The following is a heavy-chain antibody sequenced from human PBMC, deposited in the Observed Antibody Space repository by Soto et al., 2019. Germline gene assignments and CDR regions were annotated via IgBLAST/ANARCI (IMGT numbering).Heavy chain of an antibody. J-gene: IGHJ4*02. CDR3: ARDGAGEGHFDY. CDR2: IWYDGGNK. V-gene: IGHV3-33*01. D-gene: IGHD7-27*01. Sequence: GGSLRLSCAASGFTFSSYGMHWVRQAPGKGLEWVAVIWYDGGNKYYADSVKGRFTISRDNSKNTLYLQMNSLRAEDTAVYYCARDGAGEGHFDYWGQGTLVTVSS. CDR1: GFTFSSYG.